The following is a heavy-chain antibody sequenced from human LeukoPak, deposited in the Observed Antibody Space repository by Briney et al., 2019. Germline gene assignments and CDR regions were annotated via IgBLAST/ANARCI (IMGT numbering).Heavy chain of an antibody. CDR1: GGSFSGYY. V-gene: IGHV4-34*01. CDR3: AKGGYCSSTSCYWKYNWFDP. J-gene: IGHJ5*02. D-gene: IGHD2-2*01. Sequence: SETLSLTCAVYGGSFSGYYWSWIRQPPGKGLEWIGEINHSGSTNYNPSLKSRVTISVGTSKNQFSLKLSSVTAADTALYYCAKGGYCSSTSCYWKYNWFDPWGQGTLVTVSS. CDR2: INHSGST.